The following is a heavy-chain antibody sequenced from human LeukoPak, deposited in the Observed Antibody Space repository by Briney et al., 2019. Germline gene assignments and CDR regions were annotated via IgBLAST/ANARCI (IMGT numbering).Heavy chain of an antibody. J-gene: IGHJ3*02. CDR2: ISAYNGNT. CDR3: ARNLGYCSGGSCYPGPFDI. V-gene: IGHV1-18*01. D-gene: IGHD2-15*01. Sequence: ASVKVSCKASGYTFTSYGISWVRQAPGQGLEWMGWISAYNGNTNYAQKLQGRVTMTTDTSTSTAYMELRSLRSDDTALYYCARNLGYCSGGSCYPGPFDIWGQGTMVTVSS. CDR1: GYTFTSYG.